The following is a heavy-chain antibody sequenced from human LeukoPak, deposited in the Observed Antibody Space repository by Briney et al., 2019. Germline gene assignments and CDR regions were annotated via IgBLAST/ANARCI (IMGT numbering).Heavy chain of an antibody. J-gene: IGHJ5*02. Sequence: GGSLRLSCTASGFAFGDYAMSWVRQAPGKGLEWVGFIRSKAFGETTDYSGPVKGRFTISRDDSKNTVYLQMNSLKTEDTAVYYCTTGVVAKTDRRRFDPWGQGTLVTVSS. CDR2: IRSKAFGETT. D-gene: IGHD2-15*01. V-gene: IGHV3-49*04. CDR1: GFAFGDYA. CDR3: TTGVVAKTDRRRFDP.